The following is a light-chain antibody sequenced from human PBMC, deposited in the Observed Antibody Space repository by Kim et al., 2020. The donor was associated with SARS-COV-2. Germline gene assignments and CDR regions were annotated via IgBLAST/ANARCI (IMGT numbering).Light chain of an antibody. V-gene: IGKV3-20*01. CDR2: GAS. Sequence: EIVLTQSPGTLSLSPGERATLSCRASQSVSSSYLAWYQQKPGQAPRLLIYGASSRATGIPDRFSGSGSGTDFTLTISRLEPEDFAVYYCSSSLTFGQGTKVDIK. CDR1: QSVSSSY. J-gene: IGKJ1*01. CDR3: SSSLT.